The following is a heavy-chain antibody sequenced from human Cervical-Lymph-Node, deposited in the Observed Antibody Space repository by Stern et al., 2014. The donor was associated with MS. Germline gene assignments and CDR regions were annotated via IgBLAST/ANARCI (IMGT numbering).Heavy chain of an antibody. V-gene: IGHV3-30*18. CDR2: ITRDGTEK. D-gene: IGHD3-22*01. CDR1: GFTFNRYD. Sequence: QVQLVQSGGGMVQPGRSLRLSCAASGFTFNRYDMYWVRQAPGKGLEWVAVITRDGTEKYYADSVKGRFTISRDNSKNTLYLHMNTLRPEDTALYYCAKGGIVVLLGGKIDSWGQGTLVTVSS. J-gene: IGHJ4*02. CDR3: AKGGIVVLLGGKIDS.